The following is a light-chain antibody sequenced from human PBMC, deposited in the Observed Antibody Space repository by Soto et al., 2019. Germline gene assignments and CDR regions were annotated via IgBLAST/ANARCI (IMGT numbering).Light chain of an antibody. V-gene: IGKV3-20*01. CDR1: QSVSSYY. CDR3: QQYGNSPRWT. CDR2: GAS. J-gene: IGKJ1*01. Sequence: EIVLPQSPGTLSLSPGERATLSCRASQSVSSYYLDCSQHKPGQTPMLLIYGASSRATGIPDRFSGSGSGTDFTLTISRLEHEDVAVYYCQQYGNSPRWTFGQGTNVEIK.